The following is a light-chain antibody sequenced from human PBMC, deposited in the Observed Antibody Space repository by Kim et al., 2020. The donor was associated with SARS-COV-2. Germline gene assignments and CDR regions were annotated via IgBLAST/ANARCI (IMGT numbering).Light chain of an antibody. V-gene: IGKV4-1*01. CDR3: QQYFSSSPLT. CDR1: QSILHSSDNKNY. J-gene: IGKJ4*01. Sequence: DIVMTQSPDSLAVSPGERATINCKSSQSILHSSDNKNYLAWYQQKAEQPPKILLYWASTRESGVPDRFSGSGSGTDFTLTISSLQAEDVAVYYCQQYFSSSPLTFGGGTKVDIK. CDR2: WAS.